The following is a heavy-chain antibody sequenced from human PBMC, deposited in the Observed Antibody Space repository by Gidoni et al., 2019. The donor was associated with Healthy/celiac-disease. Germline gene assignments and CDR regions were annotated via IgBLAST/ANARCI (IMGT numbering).Heavy chain of an antibody. CDR1: GGSISSSSYY. CDR3: ARIYYYDSSGYYYFEYFQH. Sequence: QLQLQESGPGLVKPSETLSLTCTVSGGSISSSSYYWGWIRQPPGKGLEWIGSIYYSGSTYYNPSLKSLVTISVDTSKNQFSLKLSSVTAADTAVYYCARIYYYDSSGYYYFEYFQHWGQGTLVTVSS. D-gene: IGHD3-22*01. V-gene: IGHV4-39*01. CDR2: IYYSGST. J-gene: IGHJ1*01.